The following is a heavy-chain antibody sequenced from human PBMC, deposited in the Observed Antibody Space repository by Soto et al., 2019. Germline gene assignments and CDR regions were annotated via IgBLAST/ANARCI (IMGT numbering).Heavy chain of an antibody. D-gene: IGHD3-22*01. CDR3: ARVGAYCDSSGPWLFDY. Sequence: SETLSLTCTVSGGSISSGDYYWSWIRQPPGKGLEWIGYIYYSGSTYYNPSLKSRVTISVDTSKNQFSLKLSSVTAADTAVYYCARVGAYCDSSGPWLFDYWGQGTLVTVSS. CDR2: IYYSGST. J-gene: IGHJ4*02. CDR1: GGSISSGDYY. V-gene: IGHV4-30-4*01.